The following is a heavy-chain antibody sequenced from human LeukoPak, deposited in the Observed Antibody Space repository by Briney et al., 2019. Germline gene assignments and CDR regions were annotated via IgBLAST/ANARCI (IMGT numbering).Heavy chain of an antibody. J-gene: IGHJ4*02. Sequence: ASVKVSCKVSGYTLTELSMHWVRQAPGKGLEWMGGFDPEDGETIYAQKFQGRVTMTEDTSTDTAYMELGSLRSEDTAVYYCATDLQGPYYYDSSGYYYWGQGTLVTVSS. CDR2: FDPEDGET. V-gene: IGHV1-24*01. CDR1: GYTLTELS. D-gene: IGHD3-22*01. CDR3: ATDLQGPYYYDSSGYYY.